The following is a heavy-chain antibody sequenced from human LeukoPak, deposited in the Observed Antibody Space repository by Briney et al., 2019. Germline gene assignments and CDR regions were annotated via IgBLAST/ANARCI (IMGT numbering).Heavy chain of an antibody. V-gene: IGHV4-4*02. D-gene: IGHD6-13*01. Sequence: PSETLSLTCAVSGGSISSSNWWSWVRQPPGKGLEWIGYIYYSGSTNYNPSLKSRVTISVDTSKNQFSLKLSSVTAADTAVYYCASVAAAEGVAYYYYYMDAWGKGTTVTVSS. CDR1: GGSISSSNW. CDR2: IYYSGST. J-gene: IGHJ6*03. CDR3: ASVAAAEGVAYYYYYMDA.